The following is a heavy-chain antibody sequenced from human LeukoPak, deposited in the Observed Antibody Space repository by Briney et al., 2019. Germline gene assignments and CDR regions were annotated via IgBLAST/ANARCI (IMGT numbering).Heavy chain of an antibody. V-gene: IGHV3-48*03. J-gene: IGHJ4*02. Sequence: GGSLRLSCAASGFTFNSYEMNWVRQAPGKGLEWVAYINSRASTIHYADSVKGRFTISRDNAKNSLYLQMNSLRGEDTAVYYCARDSAFDYWGQGTLVTVSS. D-gene: IGHD6-25*01. CDR1: GFTFNSYE. CDR3: ARDSAFDY. CDR2: INSRASTI.